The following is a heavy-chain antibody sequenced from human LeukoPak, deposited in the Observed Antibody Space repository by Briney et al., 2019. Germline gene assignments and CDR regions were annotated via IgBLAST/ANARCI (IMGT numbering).Heavy chain of an antibody. CDR1: GYTFTGYY. Sequence: EASVKVSCKASGYTFTGYYMHWVRQAPGQGLEWMGRINPNSGGTNYAQKFQGRVTMTRDTSVSTAYMELSRLRSDDTAVYYCARDLGTRLLWFGEDYFDYWGQGTLVTVSS. D-gene: IGHD3-10*01. CDR2: INPNSGGT. CDR3: ARDLGTRLLWFGEDYFDY. V-gene: IGHV1-2*06. J-gene: IGHJ4*02.